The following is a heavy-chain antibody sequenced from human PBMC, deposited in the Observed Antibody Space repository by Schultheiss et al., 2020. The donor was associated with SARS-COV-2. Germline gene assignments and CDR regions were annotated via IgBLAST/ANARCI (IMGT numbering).Heavy chain of an antibody. CDR2: IRYDGSYK. Sequence: GGSLRLSCVTSGFSFRRYGLHWVRQAPGKGLEWVAVIRYDGSYKYNADSVKGRFTISRDTSKDTVYLQLNSLRPDDTAVYYCAREKDDFGSGRGDEVFDIWGLGTLVTVSS. D-gene: IGHD3-10*01. CDR1: GFSFRRYG. V-gene: IGHV3-33*01. J-gene: IGHJ3*02. CDR3: AREKDDFGSGRGDEVFDI.